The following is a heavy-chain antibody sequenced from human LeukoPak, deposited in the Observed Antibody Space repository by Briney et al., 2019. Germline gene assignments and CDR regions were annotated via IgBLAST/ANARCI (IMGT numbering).Heavy chain of an antibody. V-gene: IGHV4-59*12. CDR2: IYYSGST. J-gene: IGHJ4*02. Sequence: SETLSLTCTVSGGSISSYYWSWIRQPPGKGLEWIGYIYYSGSTNYNPSLKSRVTISVDTSKNQFSLKLSSVTAADTAVYYCARGCYCSSTSCYTFDYWGQGTLVTVSS. D-gene: IGHD2-2*02. CDR3: ARGCYCSSTSCYTFDY. CDR1: GGSISSYY.